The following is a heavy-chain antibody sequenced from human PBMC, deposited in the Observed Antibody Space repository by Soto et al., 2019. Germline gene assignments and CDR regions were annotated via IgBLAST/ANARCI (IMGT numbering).Heavy chain of an antibody. D-gene: IGHD2-15*01. Sequence: EVQLVESGGGLVQPGGSLRLSCEASGFSFSGSWMTWVRQAPGRGLEWLAKINPDGSGEYYVDSVKGRFTISRDNARSSLFFPMHSLRDEDTAVYFCAREHSFGLDYWGQGTLVTVSS. CDR2: INPDGSGE. J-gene: IGHJ4*02. CDR3: AREHSFGLDY. CDR1: GFSFSGSW. V-gene: IGHV3-7*04.